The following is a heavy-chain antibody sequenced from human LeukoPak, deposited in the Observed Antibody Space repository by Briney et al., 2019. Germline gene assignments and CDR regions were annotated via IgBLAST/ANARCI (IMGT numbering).Heavy chain of an antibody. J-gene: IGHJ4*02. Sequence: SETLSLTCTVSGGSISSSSYYWGWIRQPPGKGLEWIGRIYTSGSTNYNPSLKSRVTISVDTSKNQFSLKLSSVTAADTAVYYCARGEAWGSYRYTAYFDYWGQGTLVTVSS. CDR3: ARGEAWGSYRYTAYFDY. D-gene: IGHD3-16*02. V-gene: IGHV4-61*02. CDR1: GGSISSSSYY. CDR2: IYTSGST.